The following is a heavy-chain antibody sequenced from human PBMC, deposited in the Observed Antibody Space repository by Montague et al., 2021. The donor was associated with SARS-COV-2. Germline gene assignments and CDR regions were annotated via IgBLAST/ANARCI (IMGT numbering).Heavy chain of an antibody. Sequence: SETLSLTFFFSGGSISGINWWSWGRQPPGKGLEWIGEIYHTGSTNYNPSLKSRVTISVDKSKNQFSLKLTSVTAADTAVYYCVAAGYYSLDHWGQGTLVTV. CDR1: GGSISGINW. CDR3: VAAGYYSLDH. V-gene: IGHV4-4*02. J-gene: IGHJ4*02. CDR2: IYHTGST. D-gene: IGHD3-10*01.